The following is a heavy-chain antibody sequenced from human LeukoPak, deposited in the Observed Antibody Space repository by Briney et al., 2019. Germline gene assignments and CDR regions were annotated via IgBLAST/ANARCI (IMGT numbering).Heavy chain of an antibody. CDR3: AKDTDMGEIGYFDY. Sequence: GGSLRLSCAASGFTFDDYAMHWVRQAPGKGLEWVSGISWNSGSIGYADSVKGRFTISRDNAKNSLYLQMNSLRAEDTALYYCAKDTDMGEIGYFDYWGQGTLVTVSS. V-gene: IGHV3-9*01. D-gene: IGHD3-16*01. CDR1: GFTFDDYA. J-gene: IGHJ4*02. CDR2: ISWNSGSI.